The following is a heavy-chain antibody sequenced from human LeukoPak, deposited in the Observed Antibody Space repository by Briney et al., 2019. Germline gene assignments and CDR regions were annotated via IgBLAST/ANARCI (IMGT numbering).Heavy chain of an antibody. V-gene: IGHV4-61*01. Sequence: SETLSLTCTVSGASVSSGSYYWSWIRQPPGKGLEWIGYIYYSGDTNYNPSLKSRVTISLNTSKNQFSLKLSSVTAADTAVYYCARHADCSGGSCYPPNWFDPWGQGTLVTVSS. CDR2: IYYSGDT. CDR1: GASVSSGSYY. CDR3: ARHADCSGGSCYPPNWFDP. D-gene: IGHD2-15*01. J-gene: IGHJ5*02.